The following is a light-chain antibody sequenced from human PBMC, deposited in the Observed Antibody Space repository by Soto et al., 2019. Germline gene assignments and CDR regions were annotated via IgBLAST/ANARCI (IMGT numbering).Light chain of an antibody. CDR2: GAS. J-gene: IGKJ2*01. CDR1: ESVRGN. CDR3: QQYGSPYT. V-gene: IGKV3-15*01. Sequence: AIATLSCTVSESVRGNLAWYQQKPGQSPRLLIYGASSRATGIPVRFSGSGSGTEFTLTISSLQSEDFAVYYCQQYGSPYTFGQGAKVQI.